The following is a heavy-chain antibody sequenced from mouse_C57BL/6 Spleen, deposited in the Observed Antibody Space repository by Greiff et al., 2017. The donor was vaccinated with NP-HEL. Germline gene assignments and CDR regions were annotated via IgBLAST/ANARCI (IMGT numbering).Heavy chain of an antibody. Sequence: VQLQQPGAELVKPGASVKMSCKASGYTFTSYWITWVKQRPGQGLEWIGDIYPGSGSTNYNEKFKSKATLTVDTSSSTAYMQLSSLTSEDSAVYYCARSGYGNLYYAMDYWGQGTSVTVSS. D-gene: IGHD2-10*02. CDR1: GYTFTSYW. CDR2: IYPGSGST. J-gene: IGHJ4*01. V-gene: IGHV1-55*01. CDR3: ARSGYGNLYYAMDY.